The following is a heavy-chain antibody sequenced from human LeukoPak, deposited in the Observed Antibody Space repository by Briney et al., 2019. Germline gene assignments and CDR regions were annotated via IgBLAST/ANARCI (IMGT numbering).Heavy chain of an antibody. J-gene: IGHJ4*02. CDR2: MYYTGST. CDR1: GGSISSSSYY. D-gene: IGHD6-6*01. Sequence: PSETLSLTCTVSGGSISSSSYYRGWIRQPPGKGLEWIGSMYYTGSTYYNPSLKSRLTMSVDTSKNQFSLKLSSVTAADTAVYFCARHQLYYFDYWGQGTLVTVSS. V-gene: IGHV4-39*01. CDR3: ARHQLYYFDY.